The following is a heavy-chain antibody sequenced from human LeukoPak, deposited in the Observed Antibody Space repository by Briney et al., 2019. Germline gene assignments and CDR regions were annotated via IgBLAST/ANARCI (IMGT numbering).Heavy chain of an antibody. CDR3: QFGSGNYYNIPDTWFDP. Sequence: GGSLRLSCAASGFTFSSYGMSWVRQAPGKGLEWVSAISGSGGSTYYADSVKGRFTISRDNSKNTLYLQMNSLRAEDTAVYYCQFGSGNYYNIPDTWFDPWGQGTLVTVSS. CDR2: ISGSGGST. D-gene: IGHD3-10*01. CDR1: GFTFSSYG. J-gene: IGHJ5*02. V-gene: IGHV3-23*01.